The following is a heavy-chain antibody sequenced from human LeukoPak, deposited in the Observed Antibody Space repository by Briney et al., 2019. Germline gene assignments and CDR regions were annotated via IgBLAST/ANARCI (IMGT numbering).Heavy chain of an antibody. CDR1: GGSISSYY. V-gene: IGHV4-59*01. CDR3: ARDLPVSGSDAFDI. D-gene: IGHD3-10*01. J-gene: IGHJ3*02. CDR2: IYYSGST. Sequence: PSETLSLTCTVSGGSISSYYWSWIRQPPGKGLEWIGYIYYSGSTNYNPSLKSRVTISVDTSKNQFSLKLSSVTAADTAVYYCARDLPVSGSDAFDIWGQGTMVTVSS.